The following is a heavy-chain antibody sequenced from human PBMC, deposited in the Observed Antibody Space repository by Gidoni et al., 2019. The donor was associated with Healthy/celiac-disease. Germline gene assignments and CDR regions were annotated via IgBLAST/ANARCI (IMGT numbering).Heavy chain of an antibody. V-gene: IGHV3-48*03. D-gene: IGHD3-16*01. CDR3: ARNLWALTIYYYYGMDV. CDR1: GFTFSSYE. CDR2: ISSSGSTI. Sequence: EVQLVESGGGLVQPGGSLRLSCAASGFTFSSYEMNWVRQAPGKGLEWVSYISSSGSTIYYADSVKGRFTISRDNAKNSLYLQMNSLRAEDTAVYYCARNLWALTIYYYYGMDVWGQGTTVTVSS. J-gene: IGHJ6*02.